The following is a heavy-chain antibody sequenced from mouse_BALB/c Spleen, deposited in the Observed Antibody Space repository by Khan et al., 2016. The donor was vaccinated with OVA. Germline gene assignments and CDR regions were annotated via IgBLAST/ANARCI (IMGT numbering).Heavy chain of an antibody. J-gene: IGHJ4*01. CDR3: ARGAGTTYGMDY. CDR1: GYTFSNYW. Sequence: QVRLQQSGAELMKPGASVKISCKATGYTFSNYWIEWVKQRPGHGLEWIGEILPGRDSNNYNEKFKGKATLTADTSSNTAYMQLSSLTSEDSAVYYGARGAGTTYGMDYWGQGTSVTVSS. CDR2: ILPGRDSN. D-gene: IGHD4-1*01. V-gene: IGHV1-9*01.